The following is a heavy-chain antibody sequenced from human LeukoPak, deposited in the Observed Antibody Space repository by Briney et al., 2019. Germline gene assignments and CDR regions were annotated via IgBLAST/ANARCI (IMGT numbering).Heavy chain of an antibody. V-gene: IGHV4-34*01. J-gene: IGHJ5*02. CDR1: GGSFSGYY. CDR2: IYYSGST. D-gene: IGHD2-2*01. CDR3: ARQRYCSSTSCRYSNWFDP. Sequence: KASETLSLTCAVYGGSFSGYYWSWIRQPPGKGLEWIGSIYYSGSTYYNPSLKSRVTISVDTSKNQFSLKLSSVTAADTAVYYCARQRYCSSTSCRYSNWFDPWGQGTLVTVSS.